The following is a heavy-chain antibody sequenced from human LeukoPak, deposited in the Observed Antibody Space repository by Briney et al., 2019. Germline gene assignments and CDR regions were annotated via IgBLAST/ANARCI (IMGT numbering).Heavy chain of an antibody. Sequence: PGGSLRLSCAASGFTFSSYSMNWVRQAPGKGLEWVSYISSSSSTIYYADSVKGRFTTSRDNAKNSLFLQMNSLRAEDMAVYYCAGTYGSGTYYNYFDYWGQGTLVTVSS. CDR2: ISSSSSTI. CDR3: AGTYGSGTYYNYFDY. CDR1: GFTFSSYS. V-gene: IGHV3-48*04. D-gene: IGHD3-10*01. J-gene: IGHJ4*02.